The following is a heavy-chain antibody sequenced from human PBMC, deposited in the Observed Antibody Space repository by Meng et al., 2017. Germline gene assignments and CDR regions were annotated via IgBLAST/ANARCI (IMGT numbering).Heavy chain of an antibody. CDR3: ARRSTSLMGTFDV. CDR1: GGSISSYY. CDR2: IYTSGTT. D-gene: IGHD2/OR15-2a*01. V-gene: IGHV4-4*07. Sequence: SETLSLTCTVSGGSISSYYWSWIRQPAGKGLEWIGRIYTSGTTNCNPSLKSRLTISVDTSKNQFSLTLNSVTAADTAVYYCARRSTSLMGTFDVWGQGTMVTVSS. J-gene: IGHJ3*01.